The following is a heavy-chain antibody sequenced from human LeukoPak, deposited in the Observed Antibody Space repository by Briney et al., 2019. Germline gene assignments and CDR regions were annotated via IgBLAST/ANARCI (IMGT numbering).Heavy chain of an antibody. V-gene: IGHV4-34*01. Sequence: MTSETLSLTCAVYGGSFSGYYWSWIRQPPRKGLEWIGEINHSGSTNYNPSLKSRVTISVDTSKNQFSLKLSSVTAADTAVYYCARGRTAMVTTWFDPWGQGTLVTVSS. D-gene: IGHD5-18*01. J-gene: IGHJ5*02. CDR3: ARGRTAMVTTWFDP. CDR2: INHSGST. CDR1: GGSFSGYY.